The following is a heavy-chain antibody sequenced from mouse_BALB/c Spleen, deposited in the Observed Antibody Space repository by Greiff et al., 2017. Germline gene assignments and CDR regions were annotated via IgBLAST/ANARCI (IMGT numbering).Heavy chain of an antibody. V-gene: IGHV1-18*01. CDR3: ARSRILRLLYYFDY. J-gene: IGHJ2*01. Sequence: EVQLQQSGPELVKPGASVKIPCKASGYTFTDYNMDWVKQSHGKSLEWIGDINPNNGGTIYNQKFKGKATLTVDKSSSTAYMELRSLTSEDTAVYYCARSRILRLLYYFDYWGQGTTLTVSS. CDR1: GYTFTDYN. D-gene: IGHD1-2*01. CDR2: INPNNGGT.